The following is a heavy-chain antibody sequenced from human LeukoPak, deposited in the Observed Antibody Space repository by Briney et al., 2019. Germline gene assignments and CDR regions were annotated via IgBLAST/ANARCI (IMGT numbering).Heavy chain of an antibody. D-gene: IGHD1-26*01. CDR3: ARWGELDAFDI. J-gene: IGHJ3*02. V-gene: IGHV7-4-1*02. CDR1: GYTFTSYA. Sequence: ASVKVSCKASGYTFTSYAMNWARQAPGQGLEWMGWINTNTGNPTYAQGFTGRFVFSLDTSVSTAYLQISSLKADDTAVYYCARWGELDAFDIWGQGTMVTVSS. CDR2: INTNTGNP.